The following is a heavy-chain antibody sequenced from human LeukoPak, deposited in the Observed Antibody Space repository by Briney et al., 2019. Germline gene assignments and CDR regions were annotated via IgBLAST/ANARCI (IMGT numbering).Heavy chain of an antibody. V-gene: IGHV1-18*01. J-gene: IGHJ6*02. CDR1: GYTFTSYG. Sequence: ASVKVSCKASGYTFTSYGISWVRQAPGQGLEWMGWISAYNGNTNYAQKLQDRVTMTTDTSTSTAYMELRSLRSDDTAVYCCARDIVVVPAAGRYYYYGMDVWGQGTTVTVSS. CDR3: ARDIVVVPAAGRYYYYGMDV. CDR2: ISAYNGNT. D-gene: IGHD2-2*01.